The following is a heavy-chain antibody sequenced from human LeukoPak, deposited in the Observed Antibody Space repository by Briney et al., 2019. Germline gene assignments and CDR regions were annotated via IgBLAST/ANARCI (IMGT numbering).Heavy chain of an antibody. J-gene: IGHJ4*02. CDR1: GYTFTSYG. Sequence: ASVKVSCKASGYTFTSYGISWVRQAPGQGLEWMGWISAYNGNTNYAQKPQGRVTITTDTSTSTAYMELRSLRSDDTAVYYCARDYYDSRAFDYWGQGTLVTVSS. V-gene: IGHV1-18*01. CDR3: ARDYYDSRAFDY. D-gene: IGHD3-22*01. CDR2: ISAYNGNT.